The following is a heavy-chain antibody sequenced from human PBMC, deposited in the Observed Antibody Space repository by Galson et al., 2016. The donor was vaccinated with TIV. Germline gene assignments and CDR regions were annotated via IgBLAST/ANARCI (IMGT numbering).Heavy chain of an antibody. Sequence: PALVKPTQTVTLTCTFSGFSLTTSGVSVVWIRQPPGKALEWLARIDWDGDKHFSASLKTRLSIAKDTSKSQVVLRLTDVDPVDTGTYYCARVPGGFSGRVRFDRWGQGTPVTVSS. CDR2: IDWDGDK. J-gene: IGHJ4*02. V-gene: IGHV2-70*11. CDR3: ARVPGGFSGRVRFDR. D-gene: IGHD3-22*01. CDR1: GFSLTTSGVS.